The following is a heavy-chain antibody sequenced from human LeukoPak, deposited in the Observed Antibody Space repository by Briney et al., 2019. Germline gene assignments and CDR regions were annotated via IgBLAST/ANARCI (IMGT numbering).Heavy chain of an antibody. V-gene: IGHV4-38-2*02. CDR1: DYSISSDYY. D-gene: IGHD5-18*01. J-gene: IGHJ4*02. CDR2: IYHSGST. Sequence: PSETLSLTCTVSDYSISSDYYWGWIRQPPGKGLEWSGSIYHSGSTYYNPSLKSRVTISVDTSKNQFSLNLSSVTAADTAVYYCARGLIQLFLTRVLFDYWGQGTLVTVSS. CDR3: ARGLIQLFLTRVLFDY.